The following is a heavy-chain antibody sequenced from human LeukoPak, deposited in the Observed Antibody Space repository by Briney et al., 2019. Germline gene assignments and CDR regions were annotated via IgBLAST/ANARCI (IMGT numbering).Heavy chain of an antibody. CDR3: ASGYYSRRFDY. CDR2: IKEDGSEK. D-gene: IGHD3-22*01. V-gene: IGHV3-7*01. Sequence: GGSLRLSCEASGFTFSTYWMSWVRQAPGKGLEWVANIKEDGSEKYYVDSVKGRFTISRDKAKNSLYLQMNSLRAEDTAVYYFASGYYSRRFDYWGQGTLVTVSS. CDR1: GFTFSTYW. J-gene: IGHJ4*02.